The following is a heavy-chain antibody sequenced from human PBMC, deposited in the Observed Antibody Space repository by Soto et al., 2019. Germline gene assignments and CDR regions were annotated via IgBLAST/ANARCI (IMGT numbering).Heavy chain of an antibody. V-gene: IGHV4-31*03. CDR3: AGEGDSSAEFDY. D-gene: IGHD6-25*01. J-gene: IGHJ4*02. CDR2: IYYSGST. CDR1: GGSISSGGYY. Sequence: SETLSLTCTVSGGSISSGGYYWSWIRQHPGKGLEWIGYIYYSGSTYYNPSLKSRVTISVDTSKNQFSLKLSSVTAADTAVYYCAGEGDSSAEFDYWGQGTLVTVSS.